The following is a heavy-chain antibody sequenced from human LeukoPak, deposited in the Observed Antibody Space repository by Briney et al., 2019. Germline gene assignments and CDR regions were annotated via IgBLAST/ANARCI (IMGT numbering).Heavy chain of an antibody. J-gene: IGHJ4*02. CDR1: GFTFSSYS. V-gene: IGHV3-48*04. D-gene: IGHD5-18*01. CDR2: ISSSSSTI. CDR3: ARGRGYNYGYSDY. Sequence: GGSLRLSCAASGFTFSSYSMNWVRQAPGKGLEWISYISSSSSTIDYADSVKGRFTISRDNAKNTLYLQMNSLRAEDTAVYYCARGRGYNYGYSDYWGQGTLVTVSS.